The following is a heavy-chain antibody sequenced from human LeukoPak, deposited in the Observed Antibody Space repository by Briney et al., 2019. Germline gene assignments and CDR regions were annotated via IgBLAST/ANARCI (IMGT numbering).Heavy chain of an antibody. D-gene: IGHD3-22*01. J-gene: IGHJ1*01. CDR2: IYYSGRT. CDR3: ARRRYYDGSGYLE. Sequence: SETLSLSCSVSGDSVSRSDSYWERIRQPPGKGLQWIGTIYYSGRTYYSPTLKSRVTMSVDTSNNQFSLNLRSVTAADTAVYYCARRRYYDGSGYLEWGQGTLLSVSS. CDR1: GDSVSRSDSY. V-gene: IGHV4-39*01.